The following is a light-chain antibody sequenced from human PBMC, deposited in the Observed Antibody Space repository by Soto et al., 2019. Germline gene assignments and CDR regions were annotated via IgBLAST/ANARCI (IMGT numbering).Light chain of an antibody. CDR1: SNGVGLYDY. CDR2: EVS. J-gene: IGLJ1*01. Sequence: QSVLTQPASVSGSPGQSITISCTGTSNGVGLYDYVSWYQQHPGKAPKLLISEVSNRPSGVSNRFSGSKSGNTASLTISGLQAEDEADYYCNSYASGNTRVFGTGTKVTVL. V-gene: IGLV2-14*01. CDR3: NSYASGNTRV.